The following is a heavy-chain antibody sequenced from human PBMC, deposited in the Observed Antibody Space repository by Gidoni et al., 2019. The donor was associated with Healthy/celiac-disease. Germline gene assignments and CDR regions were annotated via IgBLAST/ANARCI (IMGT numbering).Heavy chain of an antibody. D-gene: IGHD5-12*01. J-gene: IGHJ3*02. CDR3: AKDRGQRWLQPNTFDI. Sequence: QVPLVESGGGVVQPGGSLRLSCAASGFTFSSYGMHWVRQAPGKGLEWVAFIRYDGSNKYYADSVKGRFTISRDNSKNTLYLQMNSLRAEDTAVYYCAKDRGQRWLQPNTFDIWGQGTMVTVSS. V-gene: IGHV3-30*02. CDR1: GFTFSSYG. CDR2: IRYDGSNK.